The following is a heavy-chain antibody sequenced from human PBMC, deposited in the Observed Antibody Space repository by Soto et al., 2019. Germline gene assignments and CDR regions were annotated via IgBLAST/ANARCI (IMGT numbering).Heavy chain of an antibody. Sequence: QVQLVQSGAEVKKPGSSVKVSCKASGGTFSSYAISWVRQAPGQGLEWMGGIIPIFGTANYAQKFQGRVTITADESTSTAYMELSSLRSEDTAVYYCARGAITIFGVGNIRYYGMDVWGQGTTVTVSS. CDR2: IIPIFGTA. J-gene: IGHJ6*02. CDR3: ARGAITIFGVGNIRYYGMDV. CDR1: GGTFSSYA. D-gene: IGHD3-3*01. V-gene: IGHV1-69*12.